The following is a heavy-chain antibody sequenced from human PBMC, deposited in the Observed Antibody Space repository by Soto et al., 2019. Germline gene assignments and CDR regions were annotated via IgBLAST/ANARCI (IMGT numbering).Heavy chain of an antibody. Sequence: QVQLQQSGPGLVKPSQTLSLTCAISGDSVSSDTAAWNGIRQSPSRGLEWLGRTYYRSKWYNDYAVFMKSRISINPDTAKNQFYLQLRSVTPEDTAVYYCARDRGGLGYWGQGTLVNVSS. D-gene: IGHD3-16*01. CDR2: TYYRSKWYN. J-gene: IGHJ4*02. CDR1: GDSVSSDTAA. V-gene: IGHV6-1*01. CDR3: ARDRGGLGY.